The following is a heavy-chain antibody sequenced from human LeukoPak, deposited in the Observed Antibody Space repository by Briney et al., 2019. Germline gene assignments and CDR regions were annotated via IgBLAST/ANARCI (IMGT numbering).Heavy chain of an antibody. V-gene: IGHV1-18*01. CDR3: ARPGGGGYYLENYLDY. D-gene: IGHD3-3*01. CDR1: GYTFTSYG. CDR2: ISPYNGNT. J-gene: IGHJ4*02. Sequence: GASVKVSCKASGYTFTSYGITWVRQAPGQGLEWMGWISPYNGNTNFALKLQGRVTMTTDTSTSTAYMELRSLRFDDTAMYYCARPGGGGYYLENYLDYWGQGTLVTVSP.